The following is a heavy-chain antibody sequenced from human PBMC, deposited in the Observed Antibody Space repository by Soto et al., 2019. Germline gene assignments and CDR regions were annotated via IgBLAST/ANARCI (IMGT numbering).Heavy chain of an antibody. D-gene: IGHD3-3*01. V-gene: IGHV3-7*01. Sequence: PGGSLRLSCAASGFTFSSYWMSWVRQAPGKGLEWVANIKQDGSEKYYVDSVKGRFTISRDNAKNSLYLQMNSLRAEDTAVYYCASVGYDFWSGYRDYWGQGKLVTVS. CDR1: GFTFSSYW. CDR2: IKQDGSEK. CDR3: ASVGYDFWSGYRDY. J-gene: IGHJ4*02.